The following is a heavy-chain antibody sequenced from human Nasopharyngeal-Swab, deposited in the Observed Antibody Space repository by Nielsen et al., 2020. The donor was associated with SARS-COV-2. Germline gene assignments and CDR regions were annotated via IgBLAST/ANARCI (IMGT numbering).Heavy chain of an antibody. Sequence: GALKISCAVSGFNFSSYSMSWVRQAPGKGLEWLATIKQGGGERYYVDSVKGRLTISSDNAKNSVYLQINSLRAEDTAVYYCAREANDDNNYRRGTEWFDPWGQGTLVTVSS. D-gene: IGHD1-1*01. V-gene: IGHV3-7*01. CDR3: AREANDDNNYRRGTEWFDP. J-gene: IGHJ5*02. CDR1: GFNFSSYS. CDR2: IKQGGGER.